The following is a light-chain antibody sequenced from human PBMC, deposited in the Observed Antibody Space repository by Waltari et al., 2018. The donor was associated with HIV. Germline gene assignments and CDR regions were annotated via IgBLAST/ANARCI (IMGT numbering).Light chain of an antibody. CDR2: GAS. J-gene: IGKJ2*01. Sequence: EIAMTQSPVTLSVSPGARAILSCKASETISSNLAWYQQRPGQAPRLLIYGASTRATGIPARFSGSGSGTEFTLTISSLQSEDFAIYYCQQYNNWPPYTFGQGTKVEIK. CDR1: ETISSN. V-gene: IGKV3-15*01. CDR3: QQYNNWPPYT.